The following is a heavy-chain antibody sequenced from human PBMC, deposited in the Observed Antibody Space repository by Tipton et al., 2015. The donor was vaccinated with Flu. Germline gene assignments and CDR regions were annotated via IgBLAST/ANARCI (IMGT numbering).Heavy chain of an antibody. V-gene: IGHV4-38-2*01. D-gene: IGHD2-21*02. Sequence: TLSLTCSVSGDSIGSPYYWGWIRQPPGKGLQWIGNIHKTGTTYYNPSLTSRVTISVDTSKNQFSLRLTSVTATDTAVYYCARHGPQGGDPNWFDPWGLGTLVTVSA. CDR2: IHKTGTT. CDR1: GDSIGSPYY. CDR3: ARHGPQGGDPNWFDP. J-gene: IGHJ5*02.